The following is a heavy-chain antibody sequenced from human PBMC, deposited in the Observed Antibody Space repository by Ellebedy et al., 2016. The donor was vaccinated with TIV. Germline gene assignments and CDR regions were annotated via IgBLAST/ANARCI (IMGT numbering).Heavy chain of an antibody. CDR2: IYYSGST. Sequence: MPSETLSLTCTVSGGSIGSYYWGWIRQPPGKGLEWIGSIYYSGSTYYNPSLKSRVTISVDTSKNQFSLRLSSVTAADTAVYYCSRLNGGLLSCFDYWGQGTLVTVSS. CDR1: GGSIGSYY. D-gene: IGHD3-10*01. CDR3: SRLNGGLLSCFDY. V-gene: IGHV4-39*01. J-gene: IGHJ4*02.